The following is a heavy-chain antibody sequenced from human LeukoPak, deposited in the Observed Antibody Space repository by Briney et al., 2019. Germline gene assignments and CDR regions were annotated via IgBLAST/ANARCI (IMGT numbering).Heavy chain of an antibody. CDR1: GGSISSYY. V-gene: IGHV4-59*12. Sequence: SETLSLTCTVSGGSISSYYWSWIRQPPGKGLEWIGYIYYSGSTNYNPSLKSRITISVDTSKNHFSLKLSSVTAADTAVHYCASHSGGYAYWGQGTLVTVSS. CDR3: ASHSGGYAY. D-gene: IGHD5-12*01. J-gene: IGHJ4*02. CDR2: IYYSGST.